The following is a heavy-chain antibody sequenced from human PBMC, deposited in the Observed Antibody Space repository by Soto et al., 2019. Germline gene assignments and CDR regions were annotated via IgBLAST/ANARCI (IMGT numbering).Heavy chain of an antibody. CDR1: GGSFSVYY. Sequence: QVQLQQWGAGLLKSSETLSLTCAVYGGSFSVYYWSWIRQPPGKGLEWIGEINHSGSTNYNPSLKSRVTISVDRSKNQFSLKLSSVTPADTAGYYCAGTDYYDSSGHHPFDNWGQGTLVTVSS. CDR2: INHSGST. CDR3: AGTDYYDSSGHHPFDN. J-gene: IGHJ4*02. V-gene: IGHV4-34*01. D-gene: IGHD3-22*01.